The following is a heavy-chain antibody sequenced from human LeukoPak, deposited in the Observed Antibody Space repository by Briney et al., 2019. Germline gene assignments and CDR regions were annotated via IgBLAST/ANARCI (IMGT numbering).Heavy chain of an antibody. D-gene: IGHD3-3*01. CDR2: IYSGGST. Sequence: GGSLRLSCAASGFTVSSNYMSWVRQAPGEGLEWVSVIYSGGSTYYADSAKGRFTISRDNSKNTLYLQMNSLRAEDTAVYYCAGDFLEWYPQQSYGMDVWGQGTTVTVSS. CDR1: GFTVSSNY. CDR3: AGDFLEWYPQQSYGMDV. J-gene: IGHJ6*02. V-gene: IGHV3-53*01.